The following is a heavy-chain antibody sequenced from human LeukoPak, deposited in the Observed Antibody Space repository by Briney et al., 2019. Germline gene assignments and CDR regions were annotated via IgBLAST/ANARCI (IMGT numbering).Heavy chain of an antibody. Sequence: GGSLRLSCAASGFTFSNHWMHWVRQAPGKGLEWVSGITGGGASTYYADSVKGRFTISRDNSKNTLYLQLNSLRAEDTAMYYCAKDTVTSLNWFDPWGQGTLVTVSS. J-gene: IGHJ5*02. CDR1: GFTFSNHW. D-gene: IGHD4-17*01. V-gene: IGHV3-23*01. CDR3: AKDTVTSLNWFDP. CDR2: ITGGGAST.